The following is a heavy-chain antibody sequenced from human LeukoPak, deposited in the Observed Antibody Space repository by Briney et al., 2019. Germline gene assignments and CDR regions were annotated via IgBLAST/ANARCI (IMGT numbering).Heavy chain of an antibody. Sequence: GGSLRLSCEASGFTFNHYWMSWVRQAPGKGLEWVANIKEDGSETYYVDSVEGRFTISRDNANNALYLQMNDLRAEDPAVYYCARDRPSDQFLFYQTFDCWGQGTLVAVSS. CDR2: IKEDGSET. CDR3: ARDRPSDQFLFYQTFDC. V-gene: IGHV3-7*01. J-gene: IGHJ4*02. D-gene: IGHD2/OR15-2a*01. CDR1: GFTFNHYW.